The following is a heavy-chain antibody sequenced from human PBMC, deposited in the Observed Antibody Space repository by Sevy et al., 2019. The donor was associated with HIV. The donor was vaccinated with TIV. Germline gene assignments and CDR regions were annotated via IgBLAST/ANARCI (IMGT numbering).Heavy chain of an antibody. CDR3: AKGSEWLSYYYYGMDV. D-gene: IGHD3-3*01. CDR1: GFTFDDYA. CDR2: ISWNSGSI. J-gene: IGHJ6*02. V-gene: IGHV3-9*01. Sequence: GGSLRLSCAASGFTFDDYAMHWVRQAPGKGLEWVSGISWNSGSIGYADSVKGRFTISRDNAKNSLYLQMNSLRAEDTDLYYCAKGSEWLSYYYYGMDVWGQGTTVTVSS.